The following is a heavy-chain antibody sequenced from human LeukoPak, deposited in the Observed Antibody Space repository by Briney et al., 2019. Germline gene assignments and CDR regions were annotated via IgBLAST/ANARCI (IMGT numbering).Heavy chain of an antibody. CDR1: GGSISSNNW. Sequence: PSGTLSLTCAVSGGSISSNNWWGWVRQPPGQGLEWVGEIYHSGSPNYNPSLKSRVTISVDKSRNHFSLNLSSVTAADTAVYYCARVNINNWHSCDYWGQGTLVTVSS. J-gene: IGHJ4*02. D-gene: IGHD1-1*01. CDR2: IYHSGSP. V-gene: IGHV4-4*02. CDR3: ARVNINNWHSCDY.